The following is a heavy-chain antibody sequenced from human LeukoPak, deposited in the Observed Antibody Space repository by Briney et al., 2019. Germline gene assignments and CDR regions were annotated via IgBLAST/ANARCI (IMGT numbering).Heavy chain of an antibody. CDR1: GYTLTSYG. D-gene: IGHD2-15*01. V-gene: IGHV1-18*01. CDR3: ARDRSLGVVAATRIPWFDP. J-gene: IGHJ5*02. CDR2: ISAYNGNT. Sequence: ASVKVSCKASGYTLTSYGISWVRQAPGQGLEWMGWISAYNGNTNYAQKLQGRVTMTTDTSTSTAYMELRSLRSDDTAVYYCARDRSLGVVAATRIPWFDPWGQGTLVTVSS.